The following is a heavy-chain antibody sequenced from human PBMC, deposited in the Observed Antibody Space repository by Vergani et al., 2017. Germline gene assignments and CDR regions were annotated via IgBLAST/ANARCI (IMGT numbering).Heavy chain of an antibody. CDR1: GGSFSGYY. J-gene: IGHJ4*02. CDR3: ARRRPPHYYDSSGYRFDC. D-gene: IGHD3-22*01. V-gene: IGHV4-34*01. CDR2: INHSGST. Sequence: QVQLQQWGAGLLKPSETLSLTCAVYGGSFSGYYWSWIRQPPGKGLEWIGEINHSGSTNYNPSLKSRVTISVDTSKNQFSLKLSSVTAADTAVYYCARRRPPHYYDSSGYRFDCWGQGTLVTVSA.